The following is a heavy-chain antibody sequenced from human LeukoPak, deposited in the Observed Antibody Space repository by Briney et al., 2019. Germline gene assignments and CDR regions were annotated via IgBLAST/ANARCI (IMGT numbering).Heavy chain of an antibody. CDR2: IYHSGST. J-gene: IGHJ5*01. D-gene: IGHD3-16*02. Sequence: SQTLSLTCAVSGDSISNGAYSWSWIRQPPGQGLEWIGDIYHSGSTYYNPSLRSRVTISVDRSKNQFSLNLNSVTAADTAVYYCARGYTYGYGFDSWGQGTLVTVSS. V-gene: IGHV4-30-2*01. CDR3: ARGYTYGYGFDS. CDR1: GDSISNGAYS.